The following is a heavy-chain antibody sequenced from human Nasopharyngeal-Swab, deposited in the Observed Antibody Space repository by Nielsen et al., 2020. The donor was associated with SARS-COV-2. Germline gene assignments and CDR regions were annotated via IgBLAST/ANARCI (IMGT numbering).Heavy chain of an antibody. V-gene: IGHV3-11*01. CDR1: GFTFSDYY. D-gene: IGHD6-13*01. Sequence: GGSLRLSCAASGFTFSDYYMKWIRQAPGQGLEWVSYISSSGNTIYYADSVQGRFTISRDNAKNSLFLQMNSLRTEDTALYYCARDAARSWYNWFDPWGQGTLVTVSS. CDR3: ARDAARSWYNWFDP. CDR2: ISSSGNTI. J-gene: IGHJ5*02.